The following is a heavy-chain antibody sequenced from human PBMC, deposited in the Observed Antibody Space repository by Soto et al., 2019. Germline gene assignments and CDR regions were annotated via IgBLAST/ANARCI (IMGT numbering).Heavy chain of an antibody. J-gene: IGHJ4*02. CDR1: GYTFTSYA. Sequence: EASVKVSCKASGYTFTSYAMHWVRQAPGQRLEWMGWINAGNGNTKYSQKFQGRVTITRDTSASTAYMELSSLRSEDTAVYYCARDSLRFLEWSFDYWGQGTLVTVSS. D-gene: IGHD3-3*01. CDR2: INAGNGNT. V-gene: IGHV1-3*01. CDR3: ARDSLRFLEWSFDY.